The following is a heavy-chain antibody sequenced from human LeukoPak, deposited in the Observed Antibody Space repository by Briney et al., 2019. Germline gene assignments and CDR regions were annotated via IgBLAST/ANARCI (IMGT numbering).Heavy chain of an antibody. Sequence: PGGSLRLSCAASGFTLSTYTMSWVGQAPGKGLEWVSSISSSSTYVYYADSVKGRFTISRDNAKNSLYLQMNSLRAEDTAVYYCARVAGYCSSTSNCYFDYWGQGTLVTVSS. V-gene: IGHV3-21*01. CDR1: GFTLSTYT. CDR3: ARVAGYCSSTSNCYFDY. D-gene: IGHD2/OR15-2a*01. CDR2: ISSSSTYV. J-gene: IGHJ4*02.